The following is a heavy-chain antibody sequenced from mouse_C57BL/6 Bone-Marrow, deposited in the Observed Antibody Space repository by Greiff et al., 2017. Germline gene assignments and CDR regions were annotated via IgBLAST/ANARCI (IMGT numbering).Heavy chain of an antibody. J-gene: IGHJ1*03. Sequence: EVKLVESGGGLVQPGGSMKLSCAASGFTFSDAWMDWVRQSPEKGLEWVAEIRNKANNHATYYAESVNGRFTISRDDSKSSVYLQMNSLRAEDTGIYYCTRHLIYYYGSSYSYWYFDVWGTGTTVTVSS. CDR1: GFTFSDAW. D-gene: IGHD1-1*01. V-gene: IGHV6-6*01. CDR2: IRNKANNHAT. CDR3: TRHLIYYYGSSYSYWYFDV.